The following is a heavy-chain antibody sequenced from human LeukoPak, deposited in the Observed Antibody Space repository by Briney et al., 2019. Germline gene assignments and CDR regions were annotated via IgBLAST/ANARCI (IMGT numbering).Heavy chain of an antibody. CDR1: GGTFSSYA. CDR2: IIPIFGTA. CDR3: ATLERWPNPWDFQH. D-gene: IGHD5-24*01. J-gene: IGHJ1*01. V-gene: IGHV1-69*05. Sequence: SVKVSCKASGGTFSSYAISWVRQAPGQGLEWMGGIIPIFGTANYAQKFQGRVTITTDESTSTAYMKLSSLRAEDTAVYYCATLERWPNPWDFQHWGQGTLVTVSS.